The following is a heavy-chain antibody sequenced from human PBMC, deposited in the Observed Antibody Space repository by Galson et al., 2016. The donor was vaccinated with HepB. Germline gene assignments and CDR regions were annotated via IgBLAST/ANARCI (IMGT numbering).Heavy chain of an antibody. CDR3: ASTVVTLYNHFDP. D-gene: IGHD4-23*01. CDR2: IYYSGST. V-gene: IGHV4-39*01. J-gene: IGHJ5*02. Sequence: SETLSLTCTVSGGSISSSNYYWGWIRQPPGKGLEWIGTIYYSGSTYYNPSLKSRVTMSVDPSKNQFSLKVNSVTAADTAVYYCASTVVTLYNHFDPWGHGTLVTVSS. CDR1: GGSISSSNYY.